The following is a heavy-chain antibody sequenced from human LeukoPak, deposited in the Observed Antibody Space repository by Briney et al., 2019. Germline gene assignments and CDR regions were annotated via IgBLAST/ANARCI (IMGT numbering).Heavy chain of an antibody. CDR1: XFTFSSYG. CDR2: IGHDGSNK. Sequence: GGSXXLSXXXXXFTFSSYGMHWVRQAPGKGLEWVAYIGHDGSNKDYADSVKGRFTISRDNSKNTLYLEMSSLRAEDTAIYYCARTTHRGIIISRPPDYWGQGILVTVSS. CDR3: ARTTHRGIIISRPPDY. D-gene: IGHD3-10*01. J-gene: IGHJ4*02. V-gene: IGHV3-30*02.